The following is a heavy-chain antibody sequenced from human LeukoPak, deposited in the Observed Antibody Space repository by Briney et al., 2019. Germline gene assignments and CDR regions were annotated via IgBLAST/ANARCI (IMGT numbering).Heavy chain of an antibody. CDR1: GFTFNIYA. Sequence: GGSLRLSCAASGFTFNIYAMNWVRQAPGKGLEWVSAIGSSGATIYYADSVKGRFTISRDNSKNTLYLQMNSLRAEDTAVYYCAKGSSKTMVTSVDYWGQGTLVTVSS. CDR2: IGSSGATI. V-gene: IGHV3-23*01. CDR3: AKGSSKTMVTSVDY. J-gene: IGHJ4*02. D-gene: IGHD2-21*02.